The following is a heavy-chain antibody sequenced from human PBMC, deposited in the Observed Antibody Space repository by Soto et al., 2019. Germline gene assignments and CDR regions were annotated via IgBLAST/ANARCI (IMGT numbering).Heavy chain of an antibody. CDR3: AKAPPTYDFPYYFDS. CDR1: GFTFTSCA. V-gene: IGHV3-23*01. CDR2: ISGSGRGGST. D-gene: IGHD3-3*01. J-gene: IGHJ4*02. Sequence: GGALRLSCAASGFTFTSCAMSWVRQAPGKGLEWVSSISGSGRGGSTYYADSVKGRFTISRDNFKDTLFLQMNSLRAEDTAVYYCAKAPPTYDFPYYFDSWGQVTLVTVSS.